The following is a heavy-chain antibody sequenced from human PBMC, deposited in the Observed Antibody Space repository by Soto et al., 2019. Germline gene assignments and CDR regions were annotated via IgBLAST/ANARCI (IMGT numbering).Heavy chain of an antibody. V-gene: IGHV3-23*01. CDR3: AVGDRVPPLDN. D-gene: IGHD2-21*01. CDR1: GFTVSRND. J-gene: IGHJ4*02. Sequence: EVQVLESGGGLVQPGGSLRLSCVASGFTVSRNDMSWVRQAPGKGLEWVSGISGSGGSTYYADSVKGRFSISRDNSTNTPYVQTTRMSCEDTAVYCCAVGDRVPPLDNWGRG. CDR2: ISGSGGST.